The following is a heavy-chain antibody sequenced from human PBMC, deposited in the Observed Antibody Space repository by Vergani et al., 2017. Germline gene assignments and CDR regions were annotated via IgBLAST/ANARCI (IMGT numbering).Heavy chain of an antibody. D-gene: IGHD2-15*01. CDR1: GGSISAGYYF. CDR3: ARRSGGYYSGGKVHPLRTAFDV. CDR2: ISASGNA. V-gene: IGHV4-61*02. Sequence: QVQLQESGPGLVKPSQTLSLTCTMSGGSISAGYYFWIWIRQPAGKGLEWLGHISASGNASHSPSLKTRVSMSVDTSKNQFSLTVTSVTAADTAIYFCARRSGGYYSGGKVHPLRTAFDVWGHGTVVTVSS. J-gene: IGHJ3*01.